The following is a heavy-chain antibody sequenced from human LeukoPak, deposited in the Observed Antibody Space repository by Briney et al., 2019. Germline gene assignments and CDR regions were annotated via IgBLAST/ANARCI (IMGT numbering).Heavy chain of an antibody. J-gene: IGHJ4*02. Sequence: GGSLRLSCAASGFTFSSYNMNWVRQAPGKGLEWVSSISSSSSYIYYAESVKGRFTVSRDNAKNSVYLQLSSLRAEDTAVYYCARISLLGLVPAVGFNDYWGQGTSVTVSS. CDR2: ISSSSSYI. D-gene: IGHD1-26*01. V-gene: IGHV3-21*06. CDR1: GFTFSSYN. CDR3: ARISLLGLVPAVGFNDY.